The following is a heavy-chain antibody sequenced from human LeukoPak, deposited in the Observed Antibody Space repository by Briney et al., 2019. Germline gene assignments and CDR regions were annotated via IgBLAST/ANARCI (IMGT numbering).Heavy chain of an antibody. CDR1: GYTFTSYA. V-gene: IGHV1-3*01. CDR3: AREDYDSSGPDNWFDP. CDR2: INAGNGNT. J-gene: IGHJ5*02. Sequence: GASVKVSCKDSGYTFTSYAMHWVRQAPGQRLEWMGWINAGNGNTKYSQKFQGRVTITRDTSASTAYMELSSLRSEDTAVYYCAREDYDSSGPDNWFDPWGQGTLVTVSS. D-gene: IGHD3-22*01.